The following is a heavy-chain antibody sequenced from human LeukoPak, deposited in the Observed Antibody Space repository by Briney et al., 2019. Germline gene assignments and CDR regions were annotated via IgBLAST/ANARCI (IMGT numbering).Heavy chain of an antibody. CDR3: ARDSRFLEKYYGMDV. CDR1: GGTFSSYA. V-gene: IGHV1-69*13. Sequence: GASVKVSCKASGGTFSSYAISWVRQAPGQGLEWMGGIIPIFGTANYARKFQGRVTITADESTITAYMELSSLRSEDTAVYYCARDSRFLEKYYGMDVWGQGTTVTVSS. J-gene: IGHJ6*02. CDR2: IIPIFGTA. D-gene: IGHD3-3*01.